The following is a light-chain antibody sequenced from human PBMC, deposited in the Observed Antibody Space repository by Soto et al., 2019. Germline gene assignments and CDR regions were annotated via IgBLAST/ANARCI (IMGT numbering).Light chain of an antibody. CDR3: QQRHMWPIT. CDR2: GAF. V-gene: IGKV3-11*01. J-gene: IGKJ5*01. Sequence: EIVLTQSPGTLSVSPGERATLSCRASQSVSSNLAWYQQKPGQAPRLLIYGAFTRATGIPARFSGSGSGTDFTLTISSLEPEDSAVYYCQQRHMWPITFGQGTRLEI. CDR1: QSVSSN.